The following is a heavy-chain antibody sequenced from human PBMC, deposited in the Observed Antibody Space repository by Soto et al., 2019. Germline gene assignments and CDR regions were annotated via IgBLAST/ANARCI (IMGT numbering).Heavy chain of an antibody. Sequence: QVQLQESGPGLVKPSQTLSLTCTVSGGSISSGGYYWSWIRQHPGKGLEWIGYIYYSGSTYYNPSLKSRVTISVDTSKNQFALKLSSVTAADTAVYYCARYYDSSGYYAFDIWGQGTMVTVSS. CDR3: ARYYDSSGYYAFDI. J-gene: IGHJ3*02. CDR1: GGSISSGGYY. D-gene: IGHD3-22*01. V-gene: IGHV4-31*03. CDR2: IYYSGST.